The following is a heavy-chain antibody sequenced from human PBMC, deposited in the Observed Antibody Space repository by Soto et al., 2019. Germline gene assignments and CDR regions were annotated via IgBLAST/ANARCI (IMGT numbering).Heavy chain of an antibody. CDR1: GRTFSSDT. J-gene: IGHJ6*02. CDR3: ASGPTYYYYGLDV. CDR2: ITPIFDTP. V-gene: IGHV1-69*13. Sequence: SVKVSCKASGRTFSSDTFSWVRQAPGQGLEWMGGITPIFDTPKYARKFQGRVTIIADETTSTLYMELSSLRSEDTAVYYCASGPTYYYYGLDVWGQGTTVTVSS.